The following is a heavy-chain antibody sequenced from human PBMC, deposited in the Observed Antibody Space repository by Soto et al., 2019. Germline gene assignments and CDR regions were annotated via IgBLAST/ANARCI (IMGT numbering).Heavy chain of an antibody. CDR3: ARTKAARSSGMDV. CDR2: IYYSGST. CDR1: GCSISSYY. V-gene: IGHV4-59*01. Sequence: GPGPGLTSETLSLTCTVSGCSISSYYWSWIRQPPGKGLEWIGYIYYSGSTNYNPSLKSRVTISVDTSKNQFSLKLSSVTAADTAVYYCARTKAARSSGMDVWGQGTTVTVSS. D-gene: IGHD6-6*01. J-gene: IGHJ6*02.